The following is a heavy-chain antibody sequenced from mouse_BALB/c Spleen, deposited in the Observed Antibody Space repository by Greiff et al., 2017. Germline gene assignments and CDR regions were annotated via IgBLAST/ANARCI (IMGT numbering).Heavy chain of an antibody. D-gene: IGHD1-1*01. CDR1: GFTFSSFG. Sequence: EVQGVESGGGLVQPGGSRKLSCAASGFTFSSFGMHWVRQAPEKGLEWAAYISSGSSTIYYADTVKGRFTISRDNPKNTLFLQMTSLRSEDTAMYYCASEDYYGSSPYWGQGTSVTVSS. CDR2: ISSGSSTI. CDR3: ASEDYYGSSPY. V-gene: IGHV5-17*02. J-gene: IGHJ4*01.